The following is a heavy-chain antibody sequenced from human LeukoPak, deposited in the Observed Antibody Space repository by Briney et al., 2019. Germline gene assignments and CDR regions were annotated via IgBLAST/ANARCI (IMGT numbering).Heavy chain of an antibody. Sequence: GGSLRLSCAASGFTFRDYPMHWVRQAPGKGLEWVAVFAYDGTSKYGDSVKGRFTVSRENSKNTIHLQMNGLRPDDTAIYYCAREVEYSISSLYFDYWGQGALVTVSS. D-gene: IGHD5-18*01. V-gene: IGHV3-30*03. CDR3: AREVEYSISSLYFDY. CDR1: GFTFRDYP. J-gene: IGHJ4*02. CDR2: FAYDGTSK.